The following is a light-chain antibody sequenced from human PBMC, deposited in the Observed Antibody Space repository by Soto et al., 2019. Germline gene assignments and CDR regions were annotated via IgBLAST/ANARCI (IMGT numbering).Light chain of an antibody. CDR3: QQYNNWPRT. V-gene: IGKV3D-15*01. Sequence: EIVITHSSATLSFSPVERATLSCRASQSVSSNLAWYQQKPGQAPRLLIYGASSRATGIPDRFSGSGSGTDFTLTIDRLEPEDFAVYYCQQYNNWPRTFGQGTKVDIK. J-gene: IGKJ1*01. CDR2: GAS. CDR1: QSVSSN.